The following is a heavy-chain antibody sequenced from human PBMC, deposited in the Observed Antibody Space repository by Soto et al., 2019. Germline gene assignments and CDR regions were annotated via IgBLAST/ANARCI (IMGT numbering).Heavy chain of an antibody. CDR3: ARYRREAVAGYTLDN. D-gene: IGHD6-13*01. J-gene: IGHJ4*02. Sequence: SETLSLTCTVSGGSISSNYWTWIRQPPGKGLEWIGYVYNSGSTNYNPSLKSRVTISEDTSKSQFSLKVNSMTAADSAVYYCARYRREAVAGYTLDNWGQGILVTVSS. CDR1: GGSISSNY. CDR2: VYNSGST. V-gene: IGHV4-59*01.